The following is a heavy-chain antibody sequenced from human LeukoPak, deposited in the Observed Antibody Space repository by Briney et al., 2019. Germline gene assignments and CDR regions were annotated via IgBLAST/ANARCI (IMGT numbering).Heavy chain of an antibody. Sequence: GGSLRLSCAASGFTFSSYAMSWVRQAPGKGLRWVSAISGSGGSTYYADSVKGRFTISRDNSKNTLYLQMNSLRAEDTAVYYCAKETVSSTSCFYDYWGQGTLVTVSS. CDR3: AKETVSSTSCFYDY. CDR2: ISGSGGST. D-gene: IGHD2-2*01. J-gene: IGHJ4*02. CDR1: GFTFSSYA. V-gene: IGHV3-23*01.